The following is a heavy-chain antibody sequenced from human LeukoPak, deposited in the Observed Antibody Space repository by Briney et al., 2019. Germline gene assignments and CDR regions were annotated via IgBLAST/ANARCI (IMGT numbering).Heavy chain of an antibody. Sequence: ASVKVSCKASGYTFTGYYMHWVRQAPGQGLEWMGWINPNSGGTNYAQKFQGRVTMTRDTSISTAYMELSRLRSDDTAVYYCARDGYYDRSGYYRWGQGTLVTVSS. V-gene: IGHV1-2*02. D-gene: IGHD3-22*01. CDR1: GYTFTGYY. J-gene: IGHJ4*02. CDR2: INPNSGGT. CDR3: ARDGYYDRSGYYR.